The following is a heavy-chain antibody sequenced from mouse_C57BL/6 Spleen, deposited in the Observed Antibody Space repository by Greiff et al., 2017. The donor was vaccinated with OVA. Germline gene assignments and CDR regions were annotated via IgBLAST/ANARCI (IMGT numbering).Heavy chain of an antibody. J-gene: IGHJ4*01. Sequence: EVKLMESGGDLVKPGGSLKLSCAASGFTFSSYGMSWVRQTPDKRLEWVATISSGGSYTYYPDSVKGRFTISRDNAKNTLYLQMSSLKSEDTAMYYCARHDSNYGDYAMDYWGQGTSVTVSS. CDR3: ARHDSNYGDYAMDY. V-gene: IGHV5-6*01. CDR2: ISSGGSYT. D-gene: IGHD2-5*01. CDR1: GFTFSSYG.